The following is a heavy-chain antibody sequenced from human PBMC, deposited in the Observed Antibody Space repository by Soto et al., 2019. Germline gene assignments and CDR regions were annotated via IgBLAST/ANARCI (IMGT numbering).Heavy chain of an antibody. CDR2: IYYSGST. J-gene: IGHJ5*02. V-gene: IGHV4-39*01. D-gene: IGHD2-21*02. CDR3: ARHPSDFWFDP. CDR1: GGSISSSSYF. Sequence: QLQLQESGPGLVKPSETLSLTCTVSGGSISSSSYFWGWIRQPPGKGLEWIGSIYYSGSTYYNPSLTRRVTVSVDTSKNLFPLKLGSVTAADTAVYYCARHPSDFWFDPWGQGTLVTVSS.